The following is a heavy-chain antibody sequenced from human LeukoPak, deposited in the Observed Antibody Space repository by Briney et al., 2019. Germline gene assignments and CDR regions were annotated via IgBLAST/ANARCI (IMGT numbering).Heavy chain of an antibody. CDR2: VSDGSGT. Sequence: GGSLRLSCAASGFTFSRYSMHWVRQAPGKGLVWVSHVSDGSGTDYADSVKGRFTISRDNAKNTLYLQIHSLRVEDTAVYYCVCLGLGGLSLDWGQRTLVTVSS. J-gene: IGHJ4*02. CDR3: VCLGLGGLSLD. CDR1: GFTFSRYS. D-gene: IGHD3-16*01. V-gene: IGHV3-74*01.